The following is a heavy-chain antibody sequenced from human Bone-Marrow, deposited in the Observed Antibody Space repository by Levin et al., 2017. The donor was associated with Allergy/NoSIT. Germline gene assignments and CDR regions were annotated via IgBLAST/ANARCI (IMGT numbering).Heavy chain of an antibody. Sequence: SETLSLTCTVSGDSISSYFWTWARQSPGKGLEWIGNIYYSGTTNYNPSLKSRVTMSMDTSKNHFSLKLSPVTAADTAVYYCARVVVTAVVASDAFDLWDQGTMVLVSS. CDR1: GDSISSYF. V-gene: IGHV4-59*01. J-gene: IGHJ3*01. D-gene: IGHD2-21*02. CDR2: IYYSGTT. CDR3: ARVVVTAVVASDAFDL.